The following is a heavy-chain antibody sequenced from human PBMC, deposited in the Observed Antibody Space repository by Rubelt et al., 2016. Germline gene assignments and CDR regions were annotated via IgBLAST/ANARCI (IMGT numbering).Heavy chain of an antibody. CDR2: FDPEDGET. V-gene: IGHV1-24*01. Sequence: QVQLVQSGAEVKKPGASVKVSCKASGYTFTSHYMHWVRQAPGKGLEWMGGFDPEDGETIYAQKFQGRVTMTEDTSTDTAYMELSSLRSEDTAVYYCATVSCSGGSCYSLSLGYWGQGTLVTVSS. D-gene: IGHD2-15*01. J-gene: IGHJ4*02. CDR3: ATVSCSGGSCYSLSLGY. CDR1: GYTFTSHY.